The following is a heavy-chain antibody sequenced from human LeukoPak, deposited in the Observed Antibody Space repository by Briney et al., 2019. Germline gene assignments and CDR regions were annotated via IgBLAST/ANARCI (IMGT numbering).Heavy chain of an antibody. D-gene: IGHD4-17*01. J-gene: IGHJ6*02. V-gene: IGHV4-59*01. CDR1: GGSISSYY. CDR3: ARGGHLGFTRLHDYGDYEAEGVGGRYFYGMDV. CDR2: IFYSGST. Sequence: SETLSLTCTVSGGSISSYYWSWVRQPPGKGLEWIGYIFYSGSTNYNPSLKSRVTISVDTSKNQFSLKLSSVTAADTAVYYCARGGHLGFTRLHDYGDYEAEGVGGRYFYGMDVWGQGTTVTVSS.